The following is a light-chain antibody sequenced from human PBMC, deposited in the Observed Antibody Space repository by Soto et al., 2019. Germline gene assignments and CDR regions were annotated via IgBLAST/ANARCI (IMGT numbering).Light chain of an antibody. CDR2: DAS. CDR3: QQRSNWPRVT. Sequence: EIVLTQSPATLYLSPGERVTLSCRASQSVSNSLAWYQHKLGQAPRLLIYDASNRATGIPARFSGSGSGTDFTLTISSLEPEDFAVYYCQQRSNWPRVTFGGGTKVEIK. CDR1: QSVSNS. J-gene: IGKJ4*01. V-gene: IGKV3-11*01.